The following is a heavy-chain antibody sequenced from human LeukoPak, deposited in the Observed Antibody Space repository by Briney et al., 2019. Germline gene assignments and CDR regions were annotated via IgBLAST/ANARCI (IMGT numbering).Heavy chain of an antibody. J-gene: IGHJ4*02. CDR3: AGSSARPLDY. CDR2: IYYSGST. D-gene: IGHD1-26*01. Sequence: PSQTLSLTCTVSGGSVSSGSYYWSWIRQPPGKGLEWIGYIYYSGSTNYNPSLKSRVTISVDTSKNQFSLKLSSVTAADTAVYYCAGSSARPLDYWGQGTLVTVSS. CDR1: GGSVSSGSYY. V-gene: IGHV4-61*01.